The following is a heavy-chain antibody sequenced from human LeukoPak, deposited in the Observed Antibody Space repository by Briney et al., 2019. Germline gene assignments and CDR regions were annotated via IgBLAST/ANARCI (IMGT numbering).Heavy chain of an antibody. Sequence: SETLSLTCAVYGGSFSGYYWSWIRQPPVKGLEWIGEINHRGSTNYNPSLKSRVTISVDTSKNQFSLKLSSVTAADTAVYYCARGRRYDILTGYPNYYYYYYMDVWGKGTTVTVSS. CDR2: INHRGST. CDR3: ARGRRYDILTGYPNYYYYYYMDV. CDR1: GGSFSGYY. D-gene: IGHD3-9*01. V-gene: IGHV4-34*01. J-gene: IGHJ6*03.